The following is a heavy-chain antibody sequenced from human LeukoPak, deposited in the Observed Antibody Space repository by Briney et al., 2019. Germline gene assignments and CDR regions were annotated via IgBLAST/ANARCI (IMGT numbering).Heavy chain of an antibody. Sequence: GGFLRLSCAASGFTFTSYAMSWVRQAPGKGLEWVSAISGSGDSTYYADSVKGRFTISRDNSKNTLYLQMNSLRADDTAVYYCAKGRSGNYYAFDYWGQGTLVTVSS. D-gene: IGHD1-26*01. CDR3: AKGRSGNYYAFDY. CDR2: ISGSGDST. V-gene: IGHV3-23*01. J-gene: IGHJ4*02. CDR1: GFTFTSYA.